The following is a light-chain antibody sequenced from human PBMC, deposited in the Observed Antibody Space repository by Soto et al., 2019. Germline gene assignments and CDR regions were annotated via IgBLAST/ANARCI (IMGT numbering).Light chain of an antibody. Sequence: QSVLTQPASVSXXXGQSITISCTGTSRDVGAYDYVSWYLQYPDKAPQLLIYYVDHRPSGVSSRFSGSKSGNTASLTISGLQAEDEGDYYCCSYADGSIYFFGTGTKLTVL. V-gene: IGLV2-14*03. CDR2: YVD. CDR1: SRDVGAYDY. CDR3: CSYADGSIYF. J-gene: IGLJ1*01.